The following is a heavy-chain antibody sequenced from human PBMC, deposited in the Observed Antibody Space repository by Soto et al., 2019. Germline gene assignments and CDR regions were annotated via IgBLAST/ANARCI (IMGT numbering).Heavy chain of an antibody. CDR2: ISTGGSSI. V-gene: IGHV3-21*01. Sequence: EVQLVESGGGLVKPGESLRLSCAASGFTFNTYSMNWVRQAPGKGLEWVSSISTGGSSIVYADSVRGRFSISRDNTNNSLSLQMNSLRAEDTAVYYCARHHFGSSSDYWGHGTLVTVSS. CDR1: GFTFNTYS. J-gene: IGHJ4*01. D-gene: IGHD3-10*01. CDR3: ARHHFGSSSDY.